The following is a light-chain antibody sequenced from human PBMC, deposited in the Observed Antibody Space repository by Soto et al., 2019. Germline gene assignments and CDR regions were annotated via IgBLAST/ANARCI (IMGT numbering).Light chain of an antibody. Sequence: EIVLTQSPGTLYLSPGERATLSCRASQSVNSNYLAWYQQKPGQAPRLLIYGASSKATGIPDRFSGSGSGIDFTLTIRRLEAEDFTVYYCQQYGSSPQLTFGPGTKVDIK. CDR3: QQYGSSPQLT. V-gene: IGKV3-20*01. CDR2: GAS. J-gene: IGKJ3*01. CDR1: QSVNSNY.